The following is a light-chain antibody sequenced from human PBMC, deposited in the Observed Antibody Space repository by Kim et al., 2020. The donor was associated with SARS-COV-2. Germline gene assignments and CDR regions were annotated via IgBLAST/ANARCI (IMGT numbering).Light chain of an antibody. CDR3: SAFTSSSTV. CDR1: SSDVGVYNY. J-gene: IGLJ1*01. CDR2: DVS. V-gene: IGLV2-14*04. Sequence: PGLSILTSCTETSSDVGVYNYVSWYQQHPGRAPKLMIYDVSKRPSGVPNRFSGSRSGNTASLTISGLQAEDEADYYCSAFTSSSTVFGTGTKVTVL.